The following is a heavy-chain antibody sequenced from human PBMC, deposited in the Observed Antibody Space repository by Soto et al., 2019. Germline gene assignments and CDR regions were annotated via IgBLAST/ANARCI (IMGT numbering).Heavy chain of an antibody. CDR3: ATDPSMFRGRVADTPWFET. Sequence: QVQLVQSGAEVRKPGSSVKVSCKASGGTLSSIAISWVRQAPGLGLEWMGRIVPKFATTDNAHKFQGRVTITADESTGTVYMEMTSLRSEDTAMYYCATDPSMFRGRVADTPWFETWGQGTLVNVSS. J-gene: IGHJ5*02. CDR2: IVPKFATT. D-gene: IGHD3-10*01. V-gene: IGHV1-69*18. CDR1: GGTLSSIA.